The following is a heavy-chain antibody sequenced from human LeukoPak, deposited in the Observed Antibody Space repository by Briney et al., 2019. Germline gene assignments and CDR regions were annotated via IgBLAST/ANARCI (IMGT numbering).Heavy chain of an antibody. CDR1: GGSISSSS. J-gene: IGHJ4*02. CDR2: ISSSSSYI. V-gene: IGHV3-21*01. CDR3: ARGRRVVSFDY. D-gene: IGHD3-22*01. Sequence: ETLSLTCTVSGGSISSSSYYWGWIRQAPGKGLEWVSSISSSSSYIYYADSVKGRFTISRDNAKNSLYLQMNSLRAEDTAVYYCARGRRVVSFDYWGQGTLVTVSS.